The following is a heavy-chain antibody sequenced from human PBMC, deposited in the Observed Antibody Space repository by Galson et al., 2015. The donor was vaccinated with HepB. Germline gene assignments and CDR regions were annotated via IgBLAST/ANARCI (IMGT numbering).Heavy chain of an antibody. V-gene: IGHV3-23*01. J-gene: IGHJ4*02. CDR2: ISGSGGST. D-gene: IGHD2-15*01. Sequence: SLRLSCAASGFTFSSYAMSWVRQAPGKGLEWVSAISGSGGSTYYADSAKGRFTISRDNSKNTLYLQMNSLRAEDTAVYYCAKDQARYCSGGRCPRYFDYWGQGTLVTVSS. CDR1: GFTFSSYA. CDR3: AKDQARYCSGGRCPRYFDY.